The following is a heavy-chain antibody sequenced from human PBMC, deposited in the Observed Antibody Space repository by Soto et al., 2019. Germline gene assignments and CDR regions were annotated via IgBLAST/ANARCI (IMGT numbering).Heavy chain of an antibody. CDR1: GYTFTRYT. J-gene: IGHJ5*02. Sequence: QVQLVQSGAEVKKPGASVKISCKASGYTFTRYTMNWVRQAPGQRLEWMGWINPDNGNTKSSQKFQDRVIITRDTAASTAYMHLSSLRSDDTAVYYCARGIATGQLDPWGQGTLVTVSS. D-gene: IGHD2-15*01. CDR2: INPDNGNT. CDR3: ARGIATGQLDP. V-gene: IGHV1-3*01.